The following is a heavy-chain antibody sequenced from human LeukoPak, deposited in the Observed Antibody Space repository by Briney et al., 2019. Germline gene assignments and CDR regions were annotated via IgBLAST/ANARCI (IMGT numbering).Heavy chain of an antibody. J-gene: IGHJ4*02. CDR3: ARKAGGTIDY. V-gene: IGHV4-34*01. Sequence: PSETLSLTCAVYGGSFSGYYWSWIRQPPGKGLEWIGEINHSGSTNYNPSLKSRVTISVDKSKNQFSLKLSSVTAADTAVYYCARKAGGTIDYWGQGTLVTVSS. CDR2: INHSGST. D-gene: IGHD1-1*01. CDR1: GGSFSGYY.